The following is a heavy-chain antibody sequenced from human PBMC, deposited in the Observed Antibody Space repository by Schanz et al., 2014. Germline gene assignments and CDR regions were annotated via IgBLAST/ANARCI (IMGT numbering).Heavy chain of an antibody. Sequence: VQLVESGGGLVKPGGSLRLSCAASGFIFNDYYMNWIRQAPGKGLEWVANIKQDESERSYVDSVKGRFTISRDNAKNSLYLQMNSLRPEDTAVYYCAKEGSIYWDRSVDYWGQGTLVTVSS. CDR1: GFIFNDYY. CDR2: IKQDESER. CDR3: AKEGSIYWDRSVDY. J-gene: IGHJ4*02. V-gene: IGHV3-7*01. D-gene: IGHD1-26*01.